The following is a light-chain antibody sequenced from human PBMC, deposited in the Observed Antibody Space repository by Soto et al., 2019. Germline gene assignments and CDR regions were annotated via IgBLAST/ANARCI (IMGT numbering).Light chain of an antibody. J-gene: IGKJ1*01. Sequence: DIQMTQSPSSLSVSVGDRVTITCRASQGISNYLAWYQQKPGKVPELLIYGAPTLQSGVPSRFSGSGSGTDFTLTISSLQPEDVATYYCQKYDGAPWTFGHGTKAEIK. V-gene: IGKV1-27*01. CDR2: GAP. CDR1: QGISNY. CDR3: QKYDGAPWT.